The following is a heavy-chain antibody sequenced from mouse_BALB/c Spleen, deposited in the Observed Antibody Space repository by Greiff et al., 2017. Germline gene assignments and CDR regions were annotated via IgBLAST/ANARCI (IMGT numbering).Heavy chain of an antibody. Sequence: EVMLVESGGGLVQPGGSLKLSCAASGFTFSSFGMHWVRQAPEKGLEWVAYISSGSSTIYYADTVKGRFTISRDNPKNTLFLQMTSLRSEDTAMYYCARGDVWFAYWGQGTLVTVSA. CDR2: ISSGSSTI. CDR1: GFTFSSFG. J-gene: IGHJ3*01. V-gene: IGHV5-17*02. CDR3: ARGDVWFAY.